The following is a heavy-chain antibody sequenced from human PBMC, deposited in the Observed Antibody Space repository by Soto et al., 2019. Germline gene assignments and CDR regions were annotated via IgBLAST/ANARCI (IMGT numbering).Heavy chain of an antibody. V-gene: IGHV4-30-4*01. CDR3: ARGRYCLTGRCFPNWFDS. Sequence: TLSLTCSVSGDSISTVDYFWAWVRQPPGQALEYIGYIYKSATTYYNPSFESRVAISLDTSKSQFSLNVTSVTAADTAVYFCARGRYCLTGRCFPNWFDSWGQGTLVTVSS. D-gene: IGHD2-15*01. CDR2: IYKSATT. J-gene: IGHJ5*01. CDR1: GDSISTVDYF.